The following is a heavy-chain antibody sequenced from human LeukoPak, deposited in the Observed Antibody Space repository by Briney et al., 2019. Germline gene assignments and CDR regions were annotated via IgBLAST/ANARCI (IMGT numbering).Heavy chain of an antibody. V-gene: IGHV3-11*06. CDR2: INNKNSET. J-gene: IGHJ6*02. Sequence: GGSLRLSCAASGFTFKNYYMSWIRQAPGKGLEWVSCINNKNSETNYADSVRGRFTTSRDNAKNSLYLQMNSLRAEDTAVYYCARDDYDSSGYYWGLYYYYYGMDVWGQGTAVTASS. CDR1: GFTFKNYY. D-gene: IGHD3-22*01. CDR3: ARDDYDSSGYYWGLYYYYYGMDV.